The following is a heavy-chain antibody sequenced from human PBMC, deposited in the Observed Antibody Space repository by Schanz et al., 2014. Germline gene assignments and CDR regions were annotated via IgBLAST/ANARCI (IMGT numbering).Heavy chain of an antibody. V-gene: IGHV1-69*02. CDR2: FIPILDVG. Sequence: QVQLVQSGAEVKKPGSSVKVSCKASRSTFSSYTISWVRQARGQGLEWVGRFIPILDVGNYAQRFQGRVTITADKSSDTAYMELTSLRSEDTAVYYCAGTYCSSTSCVPGAFDFWGQGTLVTVSS. D-gene: IGHD2-2*01. CDR3: AGTYCSSTSCVPGAFDF. J-gene: IGHJ3*01. CDR1: RSTFSSYT.